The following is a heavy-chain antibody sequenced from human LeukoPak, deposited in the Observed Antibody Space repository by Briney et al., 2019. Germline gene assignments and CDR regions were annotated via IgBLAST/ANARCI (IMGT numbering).Heavy chain of an antibody. D-gene: IGHD3-10*01. J-gene: IGHJ4*02. V-gene: IGHV4-39*07. CDR2: IYYSGST. Sequence: SETLSLTCTVSGGSISSSSYYWGWIRPPPGKGLEWIGSIYYSGSTYYNPSLKSRVTISVDTSKNQFSLKLSSVTAADTAVYYCARLTGPKLLWFGELSSRDYWGQGTLVTVSS. CDR3: ARLTGPKLLWFGELSSRDY. CDR1: GGSISSSSYY.